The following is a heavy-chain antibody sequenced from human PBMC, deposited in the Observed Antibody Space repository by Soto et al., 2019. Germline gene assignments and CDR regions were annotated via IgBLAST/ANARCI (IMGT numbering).Heavy chain of an antibody. CDR3: ARKMNTAKTYGLDV. CDR2: IIPVFGTP. V-gene: IGHV1-69*01. D-gene: IGHD4-17*01. CDR1: GGTFSTYS. J-gene: IGHJ6*02. Sequence: QVQLVQSGAEVKKPESSMEVSCQAAGGTFSTYSLNWVRQAPGQGLEWMGGIIPVFGTPNYAQKFQGRVTITADESTSTAYMELTSLTSEDTAVYYCARKMNTAKTYGLDVWGQGTTVTVSS.